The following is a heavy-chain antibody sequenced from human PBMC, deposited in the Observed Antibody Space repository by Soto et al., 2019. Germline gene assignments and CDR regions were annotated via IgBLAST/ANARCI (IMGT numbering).Heavy chain of an antibody. CDR2: ISYDGSNK. J-gene: IGHJ6*02. V-gene: IGHV3-30-3*01. D-gene: IGHD3-10*01. CDR1: GFTFSSYA. CDR3: ARDVRLFGMDV. Sequence: GGSLRLSCAASGFTFSSYAMHWVRQAPGKGLEWVAVISYDGSNKYYADSVKGRFTISRDNSKNTLYLQMNSLRAEDTAVYYCARDVRLFGMDVWGQGTTVTVSS.